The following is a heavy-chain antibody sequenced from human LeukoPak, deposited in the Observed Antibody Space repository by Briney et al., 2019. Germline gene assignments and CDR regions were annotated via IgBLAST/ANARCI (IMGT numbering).Heavy chain of an antibody. V-gene: IGHV4-34*01. J-gene: IGHJ4*02. CDR2: INHSGST. D-gene: IGHD6-13*01. CDR3: ASSTTPSRAAYSSSWFHFDY. Sequence: SETLSLTCAVYGGSFSGYYWSWIRQPPGKGLEWIGEINHSGSTNYNPSLKSRVTISVDTSKNQFSLKLSSVTAADTAVYYCASSTTPSRAAYSSSWFHFDYWGQGTLVTVSS. CDR1: GGSFSGYY.